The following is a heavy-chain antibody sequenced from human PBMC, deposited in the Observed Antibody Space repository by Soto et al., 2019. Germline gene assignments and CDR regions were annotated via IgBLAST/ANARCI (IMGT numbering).Heavy chain of an antibody. CDR3: ARYERAAAGFDY. CDR2: IYYSGST. D-gene: IGHD6-13*01. Sequence: XETLSLTCTVAGCSISSSSYYWGWIRQPPGKGLEWIGSIYYSGSTYYNPSLKSRVTISVDTSKNQFSLKLSSVTAADTAVYYCARYERAAAGFDYSGQGTLVTVSS. J-gene: IGHJ4*02. CDR1: GCSISSSSYY. V-gene: IGHV4-39*01.